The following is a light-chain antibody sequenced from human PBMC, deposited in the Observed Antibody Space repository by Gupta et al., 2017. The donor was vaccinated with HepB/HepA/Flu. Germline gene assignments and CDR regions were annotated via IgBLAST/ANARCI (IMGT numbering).Light chain of an antibody. J-gene: IGKJ1*01. CDR1: QSISSY. V-gene: IGKV1-39*01. CDR2: AAS. Sequence: IEMAPSPSSLSASVGDRVTITCRPSQSISSYLNWYQQKPGKAPKLLIYAASSLHSGVPPRFSGSGSGTDFTLTISSLQPEDFATYYWQQSYRTPRTFGQGTKVEIK. CDR3: QQSYRTPRT.